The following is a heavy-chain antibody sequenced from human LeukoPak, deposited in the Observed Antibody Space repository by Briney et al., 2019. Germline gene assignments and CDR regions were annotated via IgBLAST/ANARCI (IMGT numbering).Heavy chain of an antibody. CDR3: ARIQGYGDYPDY. CDR1: GGSVSSGSYY. V-gene: IGHV4-61*01. CDR2: IYYSGST. D-gene: IGHD4-17*01. Sequence: SETLSLTCTVSGGSVSSGSYYWSWIRQPPGTGLEWIGYIYYSGSTNYNPSLKSRVTISVDTSKNQFSLKLSSVTAADTAVYYCARIQGYGDYPDYWGQGTLVTVSS. J-gene: IGHJ4*02.